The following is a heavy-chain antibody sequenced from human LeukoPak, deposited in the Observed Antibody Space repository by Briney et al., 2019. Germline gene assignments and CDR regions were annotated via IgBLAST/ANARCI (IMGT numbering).Heavy chain of an antibody. V-gene: IGHV4-39*01. D-gene: IGHD3-16*01. CDR1: GGSISSSSYY. J-gene: IGHJ5*02. CDR2: IYYSGST. CDR3: ARRGWGPTGFDP. Sequence: SETLSLTCTVSGGSISSSSYYWGWIRQPPGMGLEWIGTIYYSGSTYYNPSLKSRVTISVDTSKNQISLKLSSVTAADTAVYYCARRGWGPTGFDPWGQGTLVTVSS.